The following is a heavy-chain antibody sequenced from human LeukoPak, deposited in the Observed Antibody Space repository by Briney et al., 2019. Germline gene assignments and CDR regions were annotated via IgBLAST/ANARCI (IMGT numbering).Heavy chain of an antibody. D-gene: IGHD3-16*02. J-gene: IGHJ4*02. CDR3: ARAGYTISSYRFDY. Sequence: SETLSLICSVSAGSINSYWWSWLRQPAGQGLEFIGSIYTTGTTNYNHSLKSRVSISVDTSKNKFSLELRSVTAADTAVYFCARAGYTISSYRFDYWGPGALVTVSP. CDR2: IYTTGTT. CDR1: AGSINSYW. V-gene: IGHV4-4*07.